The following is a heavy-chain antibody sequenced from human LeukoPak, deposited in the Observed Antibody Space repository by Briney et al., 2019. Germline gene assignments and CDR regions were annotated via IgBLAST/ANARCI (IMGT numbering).Heavy chain of an antibody. D-gene: IGHD3-10*01. V-gene: IGHV4-38-2*02. CDR1: GFSIGTGYS. J-gene: IGHJ4*02. Sequence: PSETLSLTCSVSGFSIGTGYSWGWIRQPPGKGLEWIGTIYHRGNTYYNRSLMSRVTISLDTSKNQFSLRLTSVTAADTALYYCAREVESWFGDLLSYFDSWGQGTQVTVSS. CDR3: AREVESWFGDLLSYFDS. CDR2: IYHRGNT.